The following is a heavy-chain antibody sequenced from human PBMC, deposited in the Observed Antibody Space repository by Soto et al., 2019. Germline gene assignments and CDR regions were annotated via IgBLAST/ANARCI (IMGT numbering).Heavy chain of an antibody. CDR2: ISFDGINK. CDR1: GFIFSTYG. Sequence: QVQLVESGGGVVQPGRSLRLSCAASGFIFSTYGMHWVRQAPGKGLEWVAVISFDGINKYSADSVKGRFPISRDNSKNTPYMQMNSLSVGDTAVYYCGATTFNIDGWGSDRYWGDAFDLWGQGTMVSVSS. J-gene: IGHJ3*01. V-gene: IGHV3-30*03. D-gene: IGHD3-16*02. CDR3: GATTFNIDGWGSDRYWGDAFDL.